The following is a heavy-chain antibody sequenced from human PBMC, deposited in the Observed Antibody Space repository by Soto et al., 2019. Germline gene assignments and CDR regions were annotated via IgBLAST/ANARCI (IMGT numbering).Heavy chain of an antibody. J-gene: IGHJ6*02. V-gene: IGHV3-23*01. D-gene: IGHD6-19*01. CDR2: ISGSGGST. Sequence: GALRPSCAASGFTFSSFAMSWVRQAPGKGLEWVSAISGSGGSTYYADSVKGRFTISRDNSKNTLYLQMNSLRAEDTAVYYCASAIEVWCMDVWGQGTTVTVSS. CDR1: GFTFSSFA. CDR3: ASAIEVWCMDV.